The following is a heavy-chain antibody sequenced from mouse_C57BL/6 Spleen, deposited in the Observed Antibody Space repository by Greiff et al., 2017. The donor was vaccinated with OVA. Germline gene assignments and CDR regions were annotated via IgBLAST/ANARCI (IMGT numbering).Heavy chain of an antibody. CDR3: TGGNWDGYFDY. Sequence: EVHLVASGGGLVQPGGSMKLSCAASGFTFSDAWMDWVRQSPEKGLEWVAEIRNKANNHATYDAEAVKGRFTISRDESKSSDDLQMNSVRAEDTGIYYCTGGNWDGYFDYWGQGTTLTVSS. D-gene: IGHD4-1*01. J-gene: IGHJ2*01. CDR2: IRNKANNHAT. V-gene: IGHV6-6*01. CDR1: GFTFSDAW.